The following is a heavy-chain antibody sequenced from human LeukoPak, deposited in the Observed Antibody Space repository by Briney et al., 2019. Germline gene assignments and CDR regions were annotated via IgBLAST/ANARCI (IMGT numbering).Heavy chain of an antibody. D-gene: IGHD3-9*01. CDR1: GGSITSYY. CDR3: ARDRYDILTGYLGYMDV. Sequence: SETLSLTCTVSGGSITSYYWSWIRQPPGKGLEWIGYIYYSGSTYYNPSLKSRVTISVDTSKNQFSLKPSSVTAADTAVYYCARDRYDILTGYLGYMDVWGKGTTVTVSS. J-gene: IGHJ6*03. V-gene: IGHV4-30-4*08. CDR2: IYYSGST.